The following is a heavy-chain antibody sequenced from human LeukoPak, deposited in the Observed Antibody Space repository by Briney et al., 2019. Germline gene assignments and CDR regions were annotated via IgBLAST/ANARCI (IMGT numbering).Heavy chain of an antibody. CDR3: ARDHTNYYDSSGYPPSGS. CDR2: INPNSGGT. V-gene: IGHV1-2*02. CDR1: GYTFTGYY. D-gene: IGHD3-22*01. J-gene: IGHJ5*02. Sequence: ASVKVSCKASGYTFTGYYMHWVRQAPGQGLEWMGWINPNSGGTNYAQKFQGRVTMTRDTSISTAYMELSRLRSDDTAVYYCARDHTNYYDSSGYPPSGSWGQGTLVTVSS.